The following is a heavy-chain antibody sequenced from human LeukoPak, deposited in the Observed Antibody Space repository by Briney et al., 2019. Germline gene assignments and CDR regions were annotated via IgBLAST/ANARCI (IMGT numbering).Heavy chain of an antibody. CDR1: GFTFSSYS. CDR3: AREKYDSSGYYYDQQKYYFDY. J-gene: IGHJ4*02. Sequence: GGSLRLSCAASGFTFSSYSMNWVRQAPGKGLEWVSSISGSSSYIYYADSVKGRFTISRDNAKNSLYLQMNSLRAEDTAVYYCAREKYDSSGYYYDQQKYYFDYWGQGTLVTVSS. D-gene: IGHD3-22*01. CDR2: ISGSSSYI. V-gene: IGHV3-21*01.